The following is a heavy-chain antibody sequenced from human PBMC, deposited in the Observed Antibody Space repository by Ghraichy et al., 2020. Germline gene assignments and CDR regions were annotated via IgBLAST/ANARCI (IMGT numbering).Heavy chain of an antibody. CDR3: ARAPSSYYDSSGYQDVGY. D-gene: IGHD3-22*01. J-gene: IGHJ4*02. CDR2: INSDGSST. V-gene: IGHV3-74*01. Sequence: GGSLRLSCAASGFTFSSYWMHWVRQAPGKGLVWVSRINSDGSSTIYADSVKGRITISRNNAKNTLYLQMNSLRAEDTAVYYWARAPSSYYDSSGYQDVGYWGQGTLVTVSS. CDR1: GFTFSSYW.